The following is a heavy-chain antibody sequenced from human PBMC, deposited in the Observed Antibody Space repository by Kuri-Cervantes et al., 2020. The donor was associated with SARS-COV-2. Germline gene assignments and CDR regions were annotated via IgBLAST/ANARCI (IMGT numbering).Heavy chain of an antibody. CDR3: ARGYYSSTSCYTDYYYGMDV. Sequence: GGSLRPSCEASGFTFSSYSLNWVRQAPGKGLEWVSSISSSSSNIYYADSVKGRFTIARDNAKNSLYLQMNSLRAEDTAVYYCARGYYSSTSCYTDYYYGMDVWGQGTTVTVSS. J-gene: IGHJ6*02. CDR2: ISSSSSNI. CDR1: GFTFSSYS. V-gene: IGHV3-21*01. D-gene: IGHD2-2*02.